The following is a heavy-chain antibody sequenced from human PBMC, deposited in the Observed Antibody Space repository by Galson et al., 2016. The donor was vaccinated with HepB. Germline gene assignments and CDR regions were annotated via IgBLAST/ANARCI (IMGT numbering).Heavy chain of an antibody. CDR2: VAYDGSNK. CDR1: GFSFDDYA. Sequence: SLRLSCAASGFSFDDYAMHWVRQAPAKGLEWVAAVAYDGSNKYYTDSVRGRFAISRDNSKNTLYLQMDSLRAEDTALYYCTRDGYNHIAFDIWGRGTMVTVSS. CDR3: TRDGYNHIAFDI. V-gene: IGHV3-30*03. D-gene: IGHD5-24*01. J-gene: IGHJ3*02.